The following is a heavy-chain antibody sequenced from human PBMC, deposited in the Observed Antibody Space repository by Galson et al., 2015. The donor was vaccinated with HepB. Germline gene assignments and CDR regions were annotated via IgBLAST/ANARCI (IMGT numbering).Heavy chain of an antibody. J-gene: IGHJ6*02. Sequence: SLRLSCAASGFSFSDYYMSWIRQAPGKGLEWLSYITTTGRYRNYGDSVKGRFTISRDNAKNSVFLQMNSLRAEDTALYHCAKYVEVSTINRYGLDVWGQGTTVTVSS. CDR2: ITTTGRYR. D-gene: IGHD5/OR15-5a*01. CDR1: GFSFSDYY. V-gene: IGHV3-11*03. CDR3: AKYVEVSTINRYGLDV.